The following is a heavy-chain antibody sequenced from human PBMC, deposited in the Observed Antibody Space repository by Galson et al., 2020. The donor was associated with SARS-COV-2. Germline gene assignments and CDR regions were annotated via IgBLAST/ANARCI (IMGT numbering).Heavy chain of an antibody. Sequence: VKVSCKVSGYTLTELSMHWVRQAPGKGLEWMGGFDPEDGETIYAQKFQGRVTMTEDTSTDTAYMELSSLRSEDTAVYYCATSTIFGVANWFDPWGQGTLVTVSS. CDR1: GYTLTELS. CDR2: FDPEDGET. D-gene: IGHD3-3*01. V-gene: IGHV1-24*01. J-gene: IGHJ5*02. CDR3: ATSTIFGVANWFDP.